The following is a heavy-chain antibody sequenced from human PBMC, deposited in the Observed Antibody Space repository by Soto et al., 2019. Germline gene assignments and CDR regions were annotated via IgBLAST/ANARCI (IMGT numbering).Heavy chain of an antibody. CDR2: ITGSGAST. J-gene: IGHJ6*03. CDR1: GFIFSCYA. Sequence: GGSLRLSCAASGFIFSCYAMSWLRQAPGKVLEWLPAITGSGASTYYADSVKGRFTISRDNSKNTLYLQMNSLRAEDTAVYYCARYDTRIYYYYYMDVWGKGTTVTVSS. V-gene: IGHV3-23*01. CDR3: ARYDTRIYYYYYMDV. D-gene: IGHD3-9*01.